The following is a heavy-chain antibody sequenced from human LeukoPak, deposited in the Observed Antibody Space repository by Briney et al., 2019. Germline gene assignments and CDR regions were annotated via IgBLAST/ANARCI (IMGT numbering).Heavy chain of an antibody. CDR1: GGSISSSNW. J-gene: IGHJ4*02. Sequence: PSGTLSLTCAVSGGSISSSNWWSWVRQPPRKGLEWIGEIYHSGSTNYNPSLKSRVTISLDMPKNQFSLKLSSVTAADTAVYYCASGPGWEPRTVFDYWGQGTLVTVSS. V-gene: IGHV4-4*02. D-gene: IGHD1-26*01. CDR3: ASGPGWEPRTVFDY. CDR2: IYHSGST.